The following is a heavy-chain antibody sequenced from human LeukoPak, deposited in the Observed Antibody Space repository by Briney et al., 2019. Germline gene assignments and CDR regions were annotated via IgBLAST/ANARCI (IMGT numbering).Heavy chain of an antibody. CDR2: IYYSGST. J-gene: IGHJ4*02. V-gene: IGHV4-59*02. D-gene: IGHD2-15*01. CDR3: ASTSGYCSGGNCYSAFDY. CDR1: GGSVSTYY. Sequence: PSETLSLTCTVSGGSVSTYYWNWIRQPPGKGLEWSGYIYYSGSTNYNPSLKSRLTISVDTSNNQFSLKLSSVTAADTAVYYCASTSGYCSGGNCYSAFDYWGQGTLVTVSS.